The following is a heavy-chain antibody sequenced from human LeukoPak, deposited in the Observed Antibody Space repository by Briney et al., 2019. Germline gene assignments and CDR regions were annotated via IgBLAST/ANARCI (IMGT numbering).Heavy chain of an antibody. CDR1: GGSFSDYH. CDR2: IDHSGST. V-gene: IGHV4-34*01. Sequence: PSETLSLTCAIYGGSFSDYHWSWIRQPPGKGLEWIGEIDHSGSTNYNPSLKSRVTISLDTSKNQFSLKLSSVTAADTALYYCAKRRFVVVGARQPIDYWGQGTLVTVFS. CDR3: AKRRFVVVGARQPIDY. D-gene: IGHD2-15*01. J-gene: IGHJ4*02.